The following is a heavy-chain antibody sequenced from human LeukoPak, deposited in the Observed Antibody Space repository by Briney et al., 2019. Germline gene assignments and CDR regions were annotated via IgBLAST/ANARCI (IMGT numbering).Heavy chain of an antibody. CDR1: GFTVSNKY. J-gene: IGHJ4*02. CDR3: ASLKRFFASFDY. CDR2: LYNAGST. D-gene: IGHD3-10*01. Sequence: GGSLRLSWVASGFTVSNKYMSWVRQAPGKGLEWVSVLYNAGSTYYADSVKGRFTISRDNSKNTLYLQMYSLRAEDPAVYCCASLKRFFASFDYWGQGTLVPVYS. V-gene: IGHV3-53*01.